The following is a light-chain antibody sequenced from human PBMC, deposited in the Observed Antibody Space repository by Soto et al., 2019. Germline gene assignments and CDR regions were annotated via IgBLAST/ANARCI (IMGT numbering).Light chain of an antibody. V-gene: IGKV3-11*01. CDR2: DAS. CDR3: QQRSNWPPA. J-gene: IGKJ2*01. Sequence: EIVLTQSPATLSLSPGERATLSCRASQSVSSYLAWYQQKPGQAPRLLIYDASNRTTGIPARFSGSGSGTDFTLTISCLEPEDFAVYYCQQRSNWPPACGQGTKLEIK. CDR1: QSVSSY.